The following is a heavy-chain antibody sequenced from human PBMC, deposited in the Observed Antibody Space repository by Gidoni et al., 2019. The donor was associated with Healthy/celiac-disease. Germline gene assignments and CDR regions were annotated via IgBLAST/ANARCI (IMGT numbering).Heavy chain of an antibody. V-gene: IGHV3-48*03. J-gene: IGHJ6*02. CDR3: ARMTTVTGRGGYYYYGMDV. Sequence: EVQLVESGGGLVQPGGSLRLSCAASGFTFSSYEMNWVRQAPGKGLEWVSYISSSGSTIYYADSVKGRFTISRDNAKNSLYLQMNSLRAEDTAVYYCARMTTVTGRGGYYYYGMDVWGQGTTVTVSS. CDR1: GFTFSSYE. CDR2: ISSSGSTI. D-gene: IGHD4-4*01.